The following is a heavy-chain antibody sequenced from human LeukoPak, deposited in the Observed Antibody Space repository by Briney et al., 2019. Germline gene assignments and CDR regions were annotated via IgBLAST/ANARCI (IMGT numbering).Heavy chain of an antibody. CDR2: IGAYNGNT. CDR1: GYTFTNYG. D-gene: IGHD3-10*01. J-gene: IGHJ3*02. CDR3: ARRSISPDAFDI. V-gene: IGHV1-18*01. Sequence: ASVKVSCKASGYTFTNYGISWVRQAPGQGLEWMGWIGAYNGNTNYAQKLQGRVTMTTDTSTSTAYMELRSLRSDDTAVYYCARRSISPDAFDIWGQGTMVTVSS.